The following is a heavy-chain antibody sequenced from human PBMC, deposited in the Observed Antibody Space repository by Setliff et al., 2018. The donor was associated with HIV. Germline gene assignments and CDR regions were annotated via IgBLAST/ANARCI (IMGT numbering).Heavy chain of an antibody. CDR3: ARGGAYYDFWSGWRNWFDP. CDR1: GGSFSGYY. CDR2: INHNGST. D-gene: IGHD3-3*01. J-gene: IGHJ5*02. Sequence: KPSETLSLTCAVYGGSFSGYYWSWIRQPPGKGLEWIGEINHNGSTNYNPSLKSRVIISVDTSKNQFSLKLTSVTAADTAVYFCARGGAYYDFWSGWRNWFDPWGQGTLVTVSS. V-gene: IGHV4-34*01.